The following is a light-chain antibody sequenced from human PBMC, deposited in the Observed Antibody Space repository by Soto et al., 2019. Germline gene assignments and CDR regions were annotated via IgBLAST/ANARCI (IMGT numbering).Light chain of an antibody. CDR3: NSYTSSSTLV. V-gene: IGLV2-14*01. J-gene: IGLJ2*01. CDR2: DVN. Sequence: QSVLTQPASVSGSPGQSITISCSGTSSDVGGYNYVSWYQQHPGKAPNVMIYDVNNRPSGVSNRYSGSKSGNTAVLTISGLQDEDEADYYCNSYTSSSTLVFGGGTKGTV. CDR1: SSDVGGYNY.